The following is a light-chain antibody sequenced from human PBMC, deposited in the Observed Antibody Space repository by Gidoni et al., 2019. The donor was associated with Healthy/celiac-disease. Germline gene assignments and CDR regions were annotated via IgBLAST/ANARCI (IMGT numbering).Light chain of an antibody. V-gene: IGKV3-15*01. Sequence: EIVMSQSPATLSVSPGERATLSCRASQSVSSSLAWYQQKPSQAPRLLIYGASTRATGIPAGFSDSGSGAEFTLTISSLQSEDFAVYYCQQYNNWTGAFXQXTKLEIK. J-gene: IGKJ2*01. CDR1: QSVSSS. CDR2: GAS. CDR3: QQYNNWTGA.